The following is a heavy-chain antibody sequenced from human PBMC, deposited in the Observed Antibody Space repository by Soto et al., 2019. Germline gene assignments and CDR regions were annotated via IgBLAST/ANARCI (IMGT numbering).Heavy chain of an antibody. V-gene: IGHV1-3*01. Sequence: GASVKVSCKASGYTFTIYAMHWVRQAPGQRLEWMGWINAGNGNTKYSQKFQGRVTITRDTSASTAYMELSSLRSEDTAVYYCAREGGPTGIAAAGTRFDPWGQGTLVTVSS. J-gene: IGHJ5*02. D-gene: IGHD6-13*01. CDR3: AREGGPTGIAAAGTRFDP. CDR2: INAGNGNT. CDR1: GYTFTIYA.